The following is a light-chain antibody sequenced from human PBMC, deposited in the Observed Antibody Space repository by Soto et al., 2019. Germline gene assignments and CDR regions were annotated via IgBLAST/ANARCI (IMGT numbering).Light chain of an antibody. CDR1: SSNIGAVYD. CDR2: GNN. CDR3: QSYDSSLSAVV. J-gene: IGLJ2*01. Sequence: QSVLTQPPSVSGAPGQRVTISCTGSSSNIGAVYDVHWYQQLPGTAPKVLIYGNNNRPSGVPDRFSGSKSGTSASLAISGLHVEDEADYYCQSYDSSLSAVVFGGGTKLTVL. V-gene: IGLV1-40*01.